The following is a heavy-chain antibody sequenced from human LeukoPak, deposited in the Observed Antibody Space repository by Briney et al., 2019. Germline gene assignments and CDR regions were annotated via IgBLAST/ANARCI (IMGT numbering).Heavy chain of an antibody. CDR1: GFTLSGSA. Sequence: QPGGSLRPSCEVSGFTLSGSAVHWVRQASGKGLEWVGRIRSKANGHATAYAASVKGRFIISRDDSKNTAYLQMNSLKIEDSAVYYCTRRDDFWSGSSDFWGQGTLVTVSS. D-gene: IGHD3-3*01. J-gene: IGHJ4*02. V-gene: IGHV3-73*01. CDR2: IRSKANGHAT. CDR3: TRRDDFWSGSSDF.